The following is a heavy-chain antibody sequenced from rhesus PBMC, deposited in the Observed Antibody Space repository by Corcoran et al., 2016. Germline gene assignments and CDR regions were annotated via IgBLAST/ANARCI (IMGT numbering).Heavy chain of an antibody. CDR1: GFTFSTYW. Sequence: EVRLVQSGGGLAKPGGSLRLSCAASGFTFSTYWMNWVRQTPGKGLEWISAINSGGGSTYYPDSVKGRFTISRDNSKNTLSLQMNSLRAEDTAVYYCTKIAAAPSFDYWGQGVLVTVSS. CDR3: TKIAAAPSFDY. V-gene: IGHV3S42*01. D-gene: IGHD6-43*01. J-gene: IGHJ4*01. CDR2: INSGGGST.